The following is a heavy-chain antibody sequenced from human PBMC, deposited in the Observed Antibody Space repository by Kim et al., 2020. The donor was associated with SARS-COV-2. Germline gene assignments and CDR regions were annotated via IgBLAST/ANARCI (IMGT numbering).Heavy chain of an antibody. V-gene: IGHV3-30*18. J-gene: IGHJ4*02. CDR1: GFTFSSYG. CDR3: AKGDTAADFDY. D-gene: IGHD6-13*01. CDR2: ISYDGSNK. Sequence: RGSLRLSCAASGFTFSSYGMHWVRQAPGKGLEWVAVISYDGSNKYYADSVKGRFTISRDNSKNTLYLQMNSLRAEDTAVYYCAKGDTAADFDYWGQGTLVTVSS.